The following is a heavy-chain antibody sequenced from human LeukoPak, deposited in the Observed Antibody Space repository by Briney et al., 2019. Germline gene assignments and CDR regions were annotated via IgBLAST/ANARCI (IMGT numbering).Heavy chain of an antibody. CDR2: INPNSGGT. Sequence: ASVRVSCKASGYTFTDYYMHWVRQAPGQGLEWMGWINPNSGGTNYAQKFQGRVTMTRDTSISTAYMELSRLRSDDTAVYYCAVTEWLVTSWFDPWGQGTLVTVSS. D-gene: IGHD6-19*01. CDR3: AVTEWLVTSWFDP. V-gene: IGHV1-2*02. CDR1: GYTFTDYY. J-gene: IGHJ5*02.